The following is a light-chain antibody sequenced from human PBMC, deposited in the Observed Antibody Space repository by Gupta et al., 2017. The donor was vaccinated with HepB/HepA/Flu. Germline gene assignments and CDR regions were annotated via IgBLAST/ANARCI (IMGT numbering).Light chain of an antibody. CDR1: SSNIGNNY. CDR3: GAWDTSLSAVV. V-gene: IGLV1-51*01. Sequence: QSVLTQPPSVSAAPGQRVTISSSGSSSNIGNNYVSCYQQLPGTAPKLLIYDNNKRPSGIPDRFSGSKSGTSATLGITGRQTGDEADYYCGAWDTSLSAVVFGGGTKLTVL. CDR2: DNN. J-gene: IGLJ2*01.